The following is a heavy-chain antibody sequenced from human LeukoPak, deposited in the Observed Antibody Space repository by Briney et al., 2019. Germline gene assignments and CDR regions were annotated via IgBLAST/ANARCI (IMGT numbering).Heavy chain of an antibody. J-gene: IGHJ2*01. D-gene: IGHD3-10*01. CDR3: ARAFLAGYYYGLVRAGYFDL. CDR2: IYYSGST. V-gene: IGHV4-30-4*01. Sequence: SETLSLTCTVSGGSINSGDYYWSWIRQPPGKGLEWIGYIYYSGSTYYNPSLKSRVTISVDTSKNQFSLKLSSVTAADTAVYYCARAFLAGYYYGLVRAGYFDLWGRGTLVTVSS. CDR1: GGSINSGDYY.